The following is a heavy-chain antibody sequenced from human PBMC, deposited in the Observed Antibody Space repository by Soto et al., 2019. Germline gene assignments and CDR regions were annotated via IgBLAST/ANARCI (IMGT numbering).Heavy chain of an antibody. CDR2: ISWNSGSI. Sequence: EVQLVESGGGLVQPGRSLRLSCAASGFTFDDYALHWVRQAPGKGLEWVSGISWNSGSIGYADSVKGRFTISRDNAKNSMYLQMNSLRAEDTALYYCAKGRCSSTRCYLVYAPDWGQGTLVTVSS. D-gene: IGHD2-2*01. CDR1: GFTFDDYA. J-gene: IGHJ4*02. CDR3: AKGRCSSTRCYLVYAPD. V-gene: IGHV3-9*01.